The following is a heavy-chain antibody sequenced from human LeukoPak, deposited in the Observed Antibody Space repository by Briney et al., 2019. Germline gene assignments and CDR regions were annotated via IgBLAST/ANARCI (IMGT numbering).Heavy chain of an antibody. CDR2: IYYSGST. Sequence: PSETLSLTCTVSGGSISSSSYYWGWIRQPPGKGLEWIGSIYYSGSTYYNPSLKSRVTISVDTSKNQFSLKLSSVTAADTAVYYCARESTMIVGPRAFDIWGQGTMVTVSS. J-gene: IGHJ3*02. CDR1: GGSISSSSYY. CDR3: ARESTMIVGPRAFDI. D-gene: IGHD3-22*01. V-gene: IGHV4-39*07.